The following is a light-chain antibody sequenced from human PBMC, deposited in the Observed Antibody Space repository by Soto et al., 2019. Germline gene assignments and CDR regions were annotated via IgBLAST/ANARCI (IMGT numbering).Light chain of an antibody. J-gene: IGKJ4*01. CDR2: AAA. Sequence: EIVMTQSPATLSVSPGERATLSCRANQRVSTNLAWYQQKPGQAPRLLIHAAATRATGVPARFSGSGSGTEFTLTISSLQSEDFAIYYCQQYNNWPLTFGGGTKVEIK. CDR1: QRVSTN. CDR3: QQYNNWPLT. V-gene: IGKV3-15*01.